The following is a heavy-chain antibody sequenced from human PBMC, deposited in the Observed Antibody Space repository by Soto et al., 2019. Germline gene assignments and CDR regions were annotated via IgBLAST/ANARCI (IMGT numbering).Heavy chain of an antibody. D-gene: IGHD6-13*01. J-gene: IGHJ6*02. CDR3: ARELDAAAGGGDYYYNGMDV. CDR2: INPSGGGT. CDR1: GYAFTIYY. V-gene: IGHV1-46*01. Sequence: ASVKVSCKAAGYAFTIYYMHWVRQAPGQGLEWMGIINPSGGGTRYAQKFQGRVTMTRDTSTTTVYMELSSLRSEDTAVYYCARELDAAAGGGDYYYNGMDVWGQGTTVTVSS.